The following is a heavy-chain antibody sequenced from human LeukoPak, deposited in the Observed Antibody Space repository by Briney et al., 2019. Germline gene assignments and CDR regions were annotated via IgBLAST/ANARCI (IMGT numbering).Heavy chain of an antibody. Sequence: SSETLSLTCTVAGGSINSYYWSWIRQPPGKGLEWIGDIDYTGSTNYNPSLMSRVTISVDTSKNQFSLKLRSVTAADTAVYYCARHVRDYYGSGSFDYWGQGTLVTVS. CDR1: GGSINSYY. V-gene: IGHV4-59*08. D-gene: IGHD3-10*01. CDR2: IDYTGST. CDR3: ARHVRDYYGSGSFDY. J-gene: IGHJ4*02.